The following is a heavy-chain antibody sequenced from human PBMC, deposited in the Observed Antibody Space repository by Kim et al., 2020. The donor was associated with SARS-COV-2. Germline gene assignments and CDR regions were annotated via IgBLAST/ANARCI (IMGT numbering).Heavy chain of an antibody. V-gene: IGHV1-18*01. Sequence: ASVKVSFKASGYTFTSYGINWVRQAPGQGLEWMGWISGYNGDSKYAQNFQGRVTVTIDTSTSTTYMELRSLRSDDTAVYYCARDRHGISVATTTTAGHWGQGTLVTVSS. CDR1: GYTFTSYG. CDR3: ARDRHGISVATTTTAGH. D-gene: IGHD3-22*01. CDR2: ISGYNGDS. J-gene: IGHJ4*02.